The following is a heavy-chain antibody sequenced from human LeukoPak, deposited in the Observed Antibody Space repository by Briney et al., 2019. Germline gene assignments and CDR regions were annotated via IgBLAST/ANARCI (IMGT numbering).Heavy chain of an antibody. Sequence: SETLSLTCTVSGGSISSSSYYWGWIRQPPGKGLEWSGSIYYSGSTYYNPSLKSRVTISVDTSKNQFSLKLSSVTAADTAVYYCAREGYGGQEYFFDYWGQGTLVTVSS. J-gene: IGHJ4*02. V-gene: IGHV4-39*07. D-gene: IGHD4-23*01. CDR1: GGSISSSSYY. CDR3: AREGYGGQEYFFDY. CDR2: IYYSGST.